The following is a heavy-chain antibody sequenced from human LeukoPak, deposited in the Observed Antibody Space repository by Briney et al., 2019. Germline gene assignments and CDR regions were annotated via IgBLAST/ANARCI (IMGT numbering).Heavy chain of an antibody. V-gene: IGHV1-2*02. J-gene: IGHJ6*02. Sequence: ASVKVSCKASGYTFTGYYMHWVRQAPGQGLEWMGWINPNSGGTNYAQKFQGRVTMTRDTSISAAYMELSRLRSDDTAVYYCAREMAANPAAIVDYGMDVWGQGPRSPSP. CDR1: GYTFTGYY. CDR2: INPNSGGT. D-gene: IGHD2-2*02. CDR3: AREMAANPAAIVDYGMDV.